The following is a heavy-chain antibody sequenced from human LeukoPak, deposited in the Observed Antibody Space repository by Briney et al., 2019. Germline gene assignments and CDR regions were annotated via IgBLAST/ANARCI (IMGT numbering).Heavy chain of an antibody. CDR3: ARVNSSSWYYHFDY. Sequence: PGRSLRLSCAASGFTFSNYAMHWVRQAPGKGLEWVAVISYDGSNKYYTDSVKGRFTISRDNSMNTLYLQMNSLRPEDTAVYYCARVNSSSWYYHFDYWGQGTLVTVSS. CDR2: ISYDGSNK. V-gene: IGHV3-30*04. D-gene: IGHD6-13*01. J-gene: IGHJ4*02. CDR1: GFTFSNYA.